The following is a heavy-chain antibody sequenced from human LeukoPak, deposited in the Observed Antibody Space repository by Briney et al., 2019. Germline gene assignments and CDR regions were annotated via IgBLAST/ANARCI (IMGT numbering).Heavy chain of an antibody. J-gene: IGHJ4*02. CDR3: ARDVRDGYNGGFDY. D-gene: IGHD5-24*01. CDR1: GGTFSSYA. CDR2: IIPIFGTA. Sequence: ASVKVSCKASGGTFSSYAISWVRQAPGQGLEWMGGIIPIFGTANYAQKFQGRVTITTDESTSTAYMELSSLRSEDTAVYYCARDVRDGYNGGFDYWGQGTLVTVSS. V-gene: IGHV1-69*05.